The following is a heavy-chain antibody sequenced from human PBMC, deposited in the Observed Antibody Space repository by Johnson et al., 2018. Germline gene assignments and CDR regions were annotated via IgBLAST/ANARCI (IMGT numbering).Heavy chain of an antibody. V-gene: IGHV3-30*18. CDR1: GFTFSSYG. D-gene: IGHD3-3*01. Sequence: QVQLVESGGGVVQPGRSLRLSCAASGFTFSSYGMHWVRQAPGKGLEWVAVISYDGSKKYYADSVTGRFTISRDNSKNTLYLQMNSLRAEDTAVYDCANARPVYYDFWSGMDVCGQGSTVTVSS. CDR3: ANARPVYYDFWSGMDV. CDR2: ISYDGSKK. J-gene: IGHJ6*02.